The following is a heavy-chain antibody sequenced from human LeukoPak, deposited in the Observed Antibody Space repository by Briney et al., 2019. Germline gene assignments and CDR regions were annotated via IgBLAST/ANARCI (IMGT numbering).Heavy chain of an antibody. J-gene: IGHJ4*02. CDR3: ARAVRDYVWGSYRQYYFDY. D-gene: IGHD3-16*02. V-gene: IGHV4-39*07. CDR1: GGSISSSSYY. CDR2: IYYSGST. Sequence: SETLSLTCTVSGGSISSSSYYWGWIRQPPGKGLEWIGSIYYSGSTYYNPSLKSRVTISVDTSKNQFSLKLSSVTAADTAVYYCARAVRDYVWGSYRQYYFDYWGQGTLVTVSS.